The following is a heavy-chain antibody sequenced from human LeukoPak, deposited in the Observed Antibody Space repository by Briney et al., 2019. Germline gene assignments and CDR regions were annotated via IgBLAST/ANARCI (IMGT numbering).Heavy chain of an antibody. D-gene: IGHD1-14*01. CDR2: ISYDGSNK. V-gene: IGHV3-30-3*01. Sequence: GRSLRLSCAASGFTFSSYAMYWVRQAPGKGLEWVAVISYDGSNKYYADSVKGRFTISRDNSKNTLYLQMNSLRAEDTAVYYCARDHHLDYWGQGTLVTVSS. CDR3: ARDHHLDY. J-gene: IGHJ4*02. CDR1: GFTFSSYA.